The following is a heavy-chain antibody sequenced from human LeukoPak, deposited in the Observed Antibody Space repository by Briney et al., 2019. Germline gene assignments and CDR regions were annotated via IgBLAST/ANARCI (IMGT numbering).Heavy chain of an antibody. V-gene: IGHV1-2*02. CDR2: INPNSGGT. CDR3: ARDLSYYYDSSGYYYGDAFDI. J-gene: IGHJ3*02. Sequence: ASVKVSCKASGYTFTGYYMHWVRQAPGQGLEWMGWINPNSGGTNYAQKFQGRVTMTRDTSISTAYMELGRLRSDDTAVYYCARDLSYYYDSSGYYYGDAFDIWGQGTMVTVSS. D-gene: IGHD3-22*01. CDR1: GYTFTGYY.